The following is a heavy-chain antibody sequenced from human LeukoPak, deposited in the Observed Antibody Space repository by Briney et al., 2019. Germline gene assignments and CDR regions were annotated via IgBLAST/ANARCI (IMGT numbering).Heavy chain of an antibody. CDR1: GGSISSGGYS. V-gene: IGHV4-30-2*01. J-gene: IGHJ3*02. D-gene: IGHD4-17*01. CDR2: IYHSGST. CDR3: ARVGYGDYAPGALDI. Sequence: SQTLSLTCTVSGGSISSGGYSWSWIRQPPGKGLEWIGYIYHSGSTYYNPSLKSRVTISVDRSKNQFSLKLSSVTAADTAVYYCARVGYGDYAPGALDIWGQGTMVTVSS.